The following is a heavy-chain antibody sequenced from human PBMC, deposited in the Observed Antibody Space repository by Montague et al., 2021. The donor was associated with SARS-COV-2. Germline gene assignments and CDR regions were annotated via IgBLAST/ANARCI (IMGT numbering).Heavy chain of an antibody. Sequence: PALVKPTQTLTLTCTFSGFSLSTSGMCVSWIRQLPGKALEWLARIDWYADKYYSTSLKTRLTISKDTSKNQVVLTLTNMDPMDTATYYCARGWGGTHFDYWGQGTLVTVSS. CDR3: ARGWGGTHFDY. CDR2: IDWYADK. V-gene: IGHV2-70*11. J-gene: IGHJ4*02. D-gene: IGHD7-27*01. CDR1: GFSLSTSGMC.